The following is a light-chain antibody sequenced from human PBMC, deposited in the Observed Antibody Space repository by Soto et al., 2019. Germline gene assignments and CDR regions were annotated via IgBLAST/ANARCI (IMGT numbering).Light chain of an antibody. V-gene: IGKV3-20*01. J-gene: IGKJ1*01. Sequence: IALTPSPGTRSLSPGGRATLSFRGSQRASARYLAWYHQKPGQAPRLLIFGASDKAAGIPDRFSGSGSGTDFTLTINRLEPEDFATYYCQQYCDSPPTFGQGTKVDIK. CDR2: GAS. CDR3: QQYCDSPPT. CDR1: QRASARY.